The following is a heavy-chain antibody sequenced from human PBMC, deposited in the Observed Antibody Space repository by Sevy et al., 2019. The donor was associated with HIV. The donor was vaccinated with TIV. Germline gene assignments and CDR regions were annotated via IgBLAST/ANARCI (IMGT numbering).Heavy chain of an antibody. D-gene: IGHD3-22*01. CDR2: ISSSSSTI. J-gene: IGHJ5*02. CDR3: ARYYYDSSGPYGFDP. CDR1: GFTFSSYS. V-gene: IGHV3-48*02. Sequence: GGSLRLSCAASGFTFSSYSMNWVRQAPGKGLEWVSYISSSSSTIYYADSVKGRFTISRDNAKSSLYLQMNSLRDEDTAVYYGARYYYDSSGPYGFDPCGQGTLVTVSS.